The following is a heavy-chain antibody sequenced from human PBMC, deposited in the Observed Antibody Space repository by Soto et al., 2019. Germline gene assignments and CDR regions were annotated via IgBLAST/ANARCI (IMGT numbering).Heavy chain of an antibody. CDR2: ISGSGGST. CDR3: AKVKSNWGSRPYYYYGMDV. J-gene: IGHJ6*02. CDR1: GFTFSSYA. Sequence: GGSLRLSCAASGFTFSSYAMSWVRQAPGKGLEWVSAISGSGGSTYYADSVKGRFTISRDNSKNTLYLQMNSLRAEDTAVYYCAKVKSNWGSRPYYYYGMDVWGQGTTVTVSS. D-gene: IGHD7-27*01. V-gene: IGHV3-23*01.